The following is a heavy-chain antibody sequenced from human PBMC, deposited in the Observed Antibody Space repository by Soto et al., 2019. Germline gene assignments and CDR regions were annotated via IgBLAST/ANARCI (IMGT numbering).Heavy chain of an antibody. Sequence: PGGSLRLSCAASGFTFSSYGMHWVRQAPGEGLEWVAVISYDGSNKYYADSVKGRFTISRDNSKNTLYLQMNSLRAEDTAVYYCAKGLGGSYSNWFDPWGQGTLVTVSS. D-gene: IGHD1-26*01. J-gene: IGHJ5*02. V-gene: IGHV3-30*18. CDR1: GFTFSSYG. CDR2: ISYDGSNK. CDR3: AKGLGGSYSNWFDP.